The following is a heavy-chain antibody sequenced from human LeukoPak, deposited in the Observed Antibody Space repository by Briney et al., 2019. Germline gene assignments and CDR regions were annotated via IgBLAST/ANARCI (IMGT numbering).Heavy chain of an antibody. J-gene: IGHJ5*02. Sequence: ASVKVSCKASGGTFSSYAISWVRQAPGQGLEWMGGIIPIFGTANYAQKFQGRVTITADESTSTAYMELSSLRSEDTAVCYCARSLGSVAGSWGQGTLVTVSS. V-gene: IGHV1-69*13. CDR1: GGTFSSYA. CDR2: IIPIFGTA. CDR3: ARSLGSVAGS. D-gene: IGHD6-19*01.